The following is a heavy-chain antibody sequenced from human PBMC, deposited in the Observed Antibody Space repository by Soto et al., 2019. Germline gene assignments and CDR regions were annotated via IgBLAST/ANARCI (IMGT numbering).Heavy chain of an antibody. Sequence: GSLRLSCAASGFSFSKYGMHWVRQAPGKGLEWVAFVSSDGNNKYDGDSVNGRFTISRDNSKNMVFLQVDSLRVDDTAFYYCAKDRVIQLLPIWPDPWGQGTLVTV. CDR2: VSSDGNNK. J-gene: IGHJ5*02. V-gene: IGHV3-30*18. D-gene: IGHD2-2*01. CDR1: GFSFSKYG. CDR3: AKDRVIQLLPIWPDP.